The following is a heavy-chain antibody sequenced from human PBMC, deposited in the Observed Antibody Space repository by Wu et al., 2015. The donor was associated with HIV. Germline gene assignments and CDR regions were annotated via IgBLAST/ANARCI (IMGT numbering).Heavy chain of an antibody. Sequence: QVQLVQSGAEVKKPGASVKVSCKASGYTFTGYYMHWVRQAPGQGLEWMGWINPNSGGTNYAQKFQGRVTMTRDTSISTAYMELSRLRSDDTAVYYCARWDYDSSGSIGLGVDYWGQGTLVTVSS. J-gene: IGHJ4*02. V-gene: IGHV1-2*02. D-gene: IGHD3-22*01. CDR1: GYTFTGYY. CDR3: ARWDYDSSGSIGLGVDY. CDR2: INPNSGGT.